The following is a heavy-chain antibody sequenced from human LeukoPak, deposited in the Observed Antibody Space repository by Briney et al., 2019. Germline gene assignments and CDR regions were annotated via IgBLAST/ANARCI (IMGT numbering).Heavy chain of an antibody. CDR2: ISGSGGST. Sequence: GGSLRLSCAASGFTFSSYAMSWVRQTPGKGLEWVSAISGSGGSTYYADSVKGRFTISRDNSKNTLYLQMNSLRAEDTAVYYCAKTIFGVVTPIDYWGQGTLVTVSS. CDR3: AKTIFGVVTPIDY. V-gene: IGHV3-23*01. D-gene: IGHD3-3*01. CDR1: GFTFSSYA. J-gene: IGHJ4*02.